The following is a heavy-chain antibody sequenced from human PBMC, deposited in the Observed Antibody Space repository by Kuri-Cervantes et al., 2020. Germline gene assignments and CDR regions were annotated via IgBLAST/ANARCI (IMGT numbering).Heavy chain of an antibody. CDR3: ARVRSYLRRSPRENWFDP. CDR2: MNPNSGNT. Sequence: ASVKVSCKASGYTFTSYGISWVRQATGQGLEWMGWMNPNSGNTGYAQKFQGRVTMTRNTSISTAYMELSSLRSEDTAVYYCARVRSYLRRSPRENWFDPWGQGTLVTVSS. D-gene: IGHD3-10*01. V-gene: IGHV1-8*02. CDR1: GYTFTSYG. J-gene: IGHJ5*02.